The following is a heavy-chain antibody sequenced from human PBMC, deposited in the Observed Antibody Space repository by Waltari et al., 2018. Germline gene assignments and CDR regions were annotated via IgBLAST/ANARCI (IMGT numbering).Heavy chain of an antibody. CDR2: IYYSGST. Sequence: QVQLQESGPGLVKPSETLSLTCTVPGGSIRSYYWSWIRQPPGKGLEWIGYIYYSGSTNYNPSLKSRVTISVDTSKNQFSLKLSSVTAADTAVYYCARLDYYDSSGPALDYWGQGTLVTVSS. CDR1: GGSIRSYY. J-gene: IGHJ4*02. V-gene: IGHV4-59*08. D-gene: IGHD3-22*01. CDR3: ARLDYYDSSGPALDY.